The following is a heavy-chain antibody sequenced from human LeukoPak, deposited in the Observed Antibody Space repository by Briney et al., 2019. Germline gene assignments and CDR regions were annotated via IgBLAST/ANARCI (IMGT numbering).Heavy chain of an antibody. Sequence: GGSLRLSCAASGFTFSSYAMSWVRQAPGKGLEWVAAISGSGGSTSYADSVKGRFTISRDNSKNTLYLQINGLRAEDTAVYYCAKDLRLFVSGSYFDYWGQGTLVTVSS. CDR3: AKDLRLFVSGSYFDY. CDR1: GFTFSSYA. J-gene: IGHJ4*02. CDR2: ISGSGGST. D-gene: IGHD1-26*01. V-gene: IGHV3-23*01.